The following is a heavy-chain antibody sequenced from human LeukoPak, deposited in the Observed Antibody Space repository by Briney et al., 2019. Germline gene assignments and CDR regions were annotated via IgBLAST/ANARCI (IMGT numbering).Heavy chain of an antibody. D-gene: IGHD3-10*01. J-gene: IGHJ4*02. CDR2: INPKTGVT. CDR3: ARDHVSGKDDRIFDY. V-gene: IGHV1-2*02. CDR1: GYRFNDYY. Sequence: ASVKVSCKASGYRFNDYYMFWIRQAPGQGIEWVGWINPKTGVTSYAQKFQGRVTVTTDTSISTLYMELNSLISDDTAVYYCARDHVSGKDDRIFDYWGQGTLVTVSS.